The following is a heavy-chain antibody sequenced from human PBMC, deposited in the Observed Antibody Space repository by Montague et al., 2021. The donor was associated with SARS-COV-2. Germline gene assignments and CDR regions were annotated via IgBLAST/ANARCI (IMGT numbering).Heavy chain of an antibody. CDR2: IHHSGNT. J-gene: IGHJ5*02. V-gene: IGHV4-38-2*02. CDR3: ARQGAYLDYFDP. D-gene: IGHD4-11*01. Sequence: SETLSLTCTVSGRSISTDHYWGWIRQPPGKGLEWIGSIHHSGNTYYNPPLKSRLTISIDTSKNHFSLKLTSSTAADTAVYYCARQGAYLDYFDPWGQGTLVTVSS. CDR1: GRSISTDHY.